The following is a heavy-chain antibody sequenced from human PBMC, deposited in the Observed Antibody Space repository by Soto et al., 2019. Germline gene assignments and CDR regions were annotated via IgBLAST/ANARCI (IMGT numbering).Heavy chain of an antibody. D-gene: IGHD6-13*01. Sequence: GGSLRLSCAASGFTVSSNYMSWVRQAPGRGPEWVSVIYSGGSTYYADSVKGRFTISRDNSKNTLYLQMNSLRAEDTAVYYCATSRIAAVPGTYYYYGMAVWGQGTTVTVSS. CDR3: ATSRIAAVPGTYYYYGMAV. CDR2: IYSGGST. J-gene: IGHJ6*02. CDR1: GFTVSSNY. V-gene: IGHV3-53*01.